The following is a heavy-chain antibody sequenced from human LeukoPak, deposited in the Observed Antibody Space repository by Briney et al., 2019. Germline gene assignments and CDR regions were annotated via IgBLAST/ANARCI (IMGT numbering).Heavy chain of an antibody. CDR1: GFTFSSFE. Sequence: PGGSLRLSCAASGFTFSSFEMNWVRQGPGKGLEWVSYISSSGSIIYYADSVKGRFTISRDNAKNSLYLQMSSLRAEDTAVYYCARWPRLGELSSDFWGQGTLVSVSS. J-gene: IGHJ4*02. V-gene: IGHV3-48*03. CDR3: ARWPRLGELSSDF. CDR2: ISSSGSII. D-gene: IGHD3-16*02.